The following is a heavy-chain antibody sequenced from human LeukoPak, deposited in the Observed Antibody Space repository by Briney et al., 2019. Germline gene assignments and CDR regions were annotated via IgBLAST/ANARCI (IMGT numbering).Heavy chain of an antibody. CDR2: TYYRSKWYF. J-gene: IGHJ6*02. Sequence: SQTLSLTCVISGDSISSNTAAWNWVRQSPSRGLEWLGRTYYRSKWYFDYRGSVRSRLTINPDTSKNQFSLHLMSVTPEDTAIYFCARVRTTRPPYYYFGLDAWGQGTTVIVSS. CDR1: GDSISSNTAA. D-gene: IGHD1-1*01. CDR3: ARVRTTRPPYYYFGLDA. V-gene: IGHV6-1*01.